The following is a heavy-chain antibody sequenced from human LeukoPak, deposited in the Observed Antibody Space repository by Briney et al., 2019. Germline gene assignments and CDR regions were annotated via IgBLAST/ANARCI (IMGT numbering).Heavy chain of an antibody. CDR3: ARGRLGAYFFDY. CDR2: IISDGTNT. Sequence: GGSLRLSCAASGFTFSSHWMHWVRQAPGKGLVWVSRIISDGTNTNYADSVKGRFTISRDNAKNTLYLQMNSLRAEDTAVYYCARGRLGAYFFDYWGQGTLVTVSS. CDR1: GFTFSSHW. D-gene: IGHD6-19*01. V-gene: IGHV3-74*01. J-gene: IGHJ4*02.